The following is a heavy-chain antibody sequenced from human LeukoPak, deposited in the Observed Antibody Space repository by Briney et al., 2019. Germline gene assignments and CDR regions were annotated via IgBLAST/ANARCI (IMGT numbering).Heavy chain of an antibody. CDR1: GGSISSYY. J-gene: IGHJ5*02. D-gene: IGHD2-2*02. CDR2: IYYSGST. CDR3: ATKIGYCSSTSCYSWFDP. V-gene: IGHV4-59*01. Sequence: SETLSLTCTVSGGSISSYYWSWIRQPPVKGLEWIGYIYYSGSTNYNPSLKSRVTISVDTSKNQFSLKLSSVTAADTAVYYCATKIGYCSSTSCYSWFDPWGQGTLVTVSS.